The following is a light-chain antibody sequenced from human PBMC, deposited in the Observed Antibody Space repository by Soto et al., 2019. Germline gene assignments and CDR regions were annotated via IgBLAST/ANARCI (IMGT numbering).Light chain of an antibody. V-gene: IGLV2-14*01. CDR3: LSKTSSISYV. J-gene: IGLJ1*01. Sequence: LTQPASVSGSPGQSITISCTGTTSDVGGYNYVSWYQQHPGKVPKLLIHEVSNRPSGVSNRFSGSKSGNTASLTISGLQAEDKADYYCLSKTSSISYVFGTGTKVTVL. CDR1: TSDVGGYNY. CDR2: EVS.